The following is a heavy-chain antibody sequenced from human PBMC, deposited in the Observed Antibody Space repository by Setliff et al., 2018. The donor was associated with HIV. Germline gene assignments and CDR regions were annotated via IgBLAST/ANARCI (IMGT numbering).Heavy chain of an antibody. D-gene: IGHD2-8*01. CDR3: ARPLLRTNPVYGILGNWFDS. V-gene: IGHV3-7*03. Sequence: PGGSLRLSCAASGLTFRNHWMSWVRQAPGKGLGWVANIKQDGSEKYYVDSVKGRFTISRDNAKNSLYLQMNSLRAEDTAVYYCARPLLRTNPVYGILGNWFDSWGRGTLVTVSS. J-gene: IGHJ5*01. CDR2: IKQDGSEK. CDR1: GLTFRNHW.